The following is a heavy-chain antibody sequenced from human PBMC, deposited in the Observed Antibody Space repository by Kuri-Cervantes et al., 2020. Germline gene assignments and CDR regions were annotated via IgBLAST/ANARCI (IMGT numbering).Heavy chain of an antibody. CDR2: INAGNGNT. V-gene: IGHV1-3*01. CDR3: ARDRREVVSSTPGYD. D-gene: IGHD2-15*01. Sequence: ASVKVSCKASGYTFTSYAMHWVRQAPGQRLEWMGWINAGNGNTKYSQKFQGRVTITRDTSASTAYMELSSLRSEDTAVYYCARDRREVVSSTPGYDWGQGTLVTVSS. CDR1: GYTFTSYA. J-gene: IGHJ4*02.